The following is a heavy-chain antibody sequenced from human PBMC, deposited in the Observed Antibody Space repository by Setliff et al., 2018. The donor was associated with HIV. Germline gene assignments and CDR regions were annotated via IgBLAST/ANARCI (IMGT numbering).Heavy chain of an antibody. J-gene: IGHJ4*02. CDR1: GFTFSSYA. D-gene: IGHD1-26*01. CDR3: AKDGGGGVGATSLDY. Sequence: GGSLRLSCAASGFTFSSYAMHWVRQAPGKGLEWVAVISYDGSNKYYADSVKGRFTISRDNSKNTLYLQMNSLRAEDTAVYYCAKDGGGGVGATSLDYWGQGTLVTVSS. V-gene: IGHV3-30-3*01. CDR2: ISYDGSNK.